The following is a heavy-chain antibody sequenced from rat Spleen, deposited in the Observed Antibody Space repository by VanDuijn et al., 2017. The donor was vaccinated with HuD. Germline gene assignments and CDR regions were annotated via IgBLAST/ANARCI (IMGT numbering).Heavy chain of an antibody. V-gene: IGHV5-25*01. CDR3: ARHNSGYGVIYV. Sequence: EVQLVESGGGLVRPGGSLKLSCSVSGFTFSNFDMAWVRQAPTKGLEWVSSISPSGVTYYRDSVKGRFTISRDNAKSTLYLQMDSLRSEDTATYYWARHNSGYGVIYVWGQGASVTVSS. CDR2: ISPSGVT. D-gene: IGHD4-3*01. CDR1: GFTFSNFD. J-gene: IGHJ4*01.